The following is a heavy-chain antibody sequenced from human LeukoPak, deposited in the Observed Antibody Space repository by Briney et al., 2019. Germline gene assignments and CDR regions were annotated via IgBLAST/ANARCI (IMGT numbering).Heavy chain of an antibody. V-gene: IGHV5-51*01. J-gene: IGHJ4*02. D-gene: IGHD3-22*01. Sequence: GESLKISCKGSGYSFTSYWIGWVRQMPGKGLEWMGIIDPGDSDTRYSPSFQGQVTISADKSISTAYLQWSSLKASDTAMYYCARRGYYDSSGYYFGNYWGQGTLVTVSS. CDR1: GYSFTSYW. CDR3: ARRGYYDSSGYYFGNY. CDR2: IDPGDSDT.